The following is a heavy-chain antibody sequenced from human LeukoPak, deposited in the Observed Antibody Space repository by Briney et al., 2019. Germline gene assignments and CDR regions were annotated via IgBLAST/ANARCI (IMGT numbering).Heavy chain of an antibody. CDR2: STGSGRTT. V-gene: IGHV3-23*01. J-gene: IGHJ6*02. CDR1: GFTFSNYA. D-gene: IGHD4-17*01. Sequence: PGGSLRLSCAASGFTFSNYAMTWVRQAPGGGLEWVSASTGSGRTTYYADSVMGRFTISRDNSKNTLYLQMNSLRAEDTAVYYCAKLQSDGLRTYYGMDVWGQGTTVTVSS. CDR3: AKLQSDGLRTYYGMDV.